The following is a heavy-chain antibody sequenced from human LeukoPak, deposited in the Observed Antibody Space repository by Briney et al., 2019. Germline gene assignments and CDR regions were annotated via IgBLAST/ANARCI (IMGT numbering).Heavy chain of an antibody. CDR2: ISYDGSNK. CDR1: GFTFSSYT. CDR3: ARALGCSSTSCYRSDP. D-gene: IGHD2-2*01. Sequence: GGSLRLSCAASGFTFSSYTLHWVRQAPGKGLEWVAVISYDGSNKYYADSVKGRFTISRDNSKNTLYLQMNSLRAEDTAAYYCARALGCSSTSCYRSDPWGQGTLVTVSS. J-gene: IGHJ5*02. V-gene: IGHV3-30*04.